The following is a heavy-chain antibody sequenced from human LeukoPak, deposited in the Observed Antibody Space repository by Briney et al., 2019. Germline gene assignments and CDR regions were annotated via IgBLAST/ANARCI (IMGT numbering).Heavy chain of an antibody. D-gene: IGHD3-22*01. CDR1: GFTFSSYW. CDR3: AKTTFYWLLGFRGYYFDY. J-gene: IGHJ4*02. Sequence: SGGSLRLSCAASGFTFSSYWMHWVRQAPGKGLVWVSAISGSGGSTYYADSVKGRFTISRDNSKNTLYLQMNSLRAEDTAVYYCAKTTFYWLLGFRGYYFDYWGQGTLVTVSS. CDR2: ISGSGGST. V-gene: IGHV3-23*01.